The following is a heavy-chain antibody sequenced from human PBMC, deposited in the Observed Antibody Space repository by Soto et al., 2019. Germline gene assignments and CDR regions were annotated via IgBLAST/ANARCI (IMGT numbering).Heavy chain of an antibody. J-gene: IGHJ4*02. Sequence: SLRLSCAASGFIFSDYGMHWVRQAPGKGLEWVAIIWYDGSSKYYSDSVKGRFTISRDNSNNTLYLQMNSLRVEDTAVYFCAREGAVAGSQDFWGQGTLVTVSS. CDR1: GFIFSDYG. CDR3: AREGAVAGSQDF. D-gene: IGHD6-19*01. CDR2: IWYDGSSK. V-gene: IGHV3-33*01.